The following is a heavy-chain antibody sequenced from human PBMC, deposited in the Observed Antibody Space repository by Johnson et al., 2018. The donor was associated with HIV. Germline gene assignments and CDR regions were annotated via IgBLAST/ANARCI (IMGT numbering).Heavy chain of an antibody. Sequence: QVQLVESGGGLVQPGGSLRLSCAASGFTVSSNYMSWVRQAPGKGLEWVAVISYDGSNKYYADSVKGRLTISRDNSKNTLYLQMNSLRAEDTAVYYCAKDTYSHRLTVTESGFDIWGQGTMVTVSS. CDR2: ISYDGSNK. CDR1: GFTVSSNY. V-gene: IGHV3-30*18. CDR3: AKDTYSHRLTVTESGFDI. D-gene: IGHD4-11*01. J-gene: IGHJ3*02.